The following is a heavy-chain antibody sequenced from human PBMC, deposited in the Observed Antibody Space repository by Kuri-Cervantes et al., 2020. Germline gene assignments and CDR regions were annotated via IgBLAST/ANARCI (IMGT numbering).Heavy chain of an antibody. CDR1: GASISTSYY. V-gene: IGHV4-39*01. CDR3: ESDYYYVDV. Sequence: SETLSLTCTVSGASISTSYYWGWIRQPPGKGLEWIGSLHYSGSTYYNPSLKSRLTISVDTSKNQFSLKLSSVTAADTAVYYCESDYYYVDVWGKGTTVTVSS. J-gene: IGHJ6*03. CDR2: LHYSGST.